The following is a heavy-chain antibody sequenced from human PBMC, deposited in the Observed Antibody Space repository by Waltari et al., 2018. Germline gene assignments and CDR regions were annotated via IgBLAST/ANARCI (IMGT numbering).Heavy chain of an antibody. Sequence: QVQLVESGGGVVQPGRSLRLSCAASGFTFSSYGMHWVRQAPGKGLEWLAVIWYDGSNKYYADSVKGRFTISRDNSKNTLYLQMNSLRAEDTAVYYCARGIAVAGTPFADYWGQGTLVTVSS. CDR3: ARGIAVAGTPFADY. J-gene: IGHJ4*02. D-gene: IGHD6-19*01. V-gene: IGHV3-33*01. CDR2: IWYDGSNK. CDR1: GFTFSSYG.